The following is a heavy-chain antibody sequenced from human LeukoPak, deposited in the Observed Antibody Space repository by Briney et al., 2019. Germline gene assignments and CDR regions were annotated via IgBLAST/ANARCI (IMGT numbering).Heavy chain of an antibody. J-gene: IGHJ4*02. V-gene: IGHV3-64*01. CDR3: ARDNSGTGGGYFDY. CDR2: IRRKGGST. D-gene: IGHD7-27*01. Sequence: GGSLRLSCAASGFTFSRYATHWVRPAPGKGLECVAAIRRKGGSTYYASSVKGRFTIARDNSKNALYLQMGSLRAEDMAVYYWARDNSGTGGGYFDYWGQGNLVTVSS. CDR1: GFTFSRYA.